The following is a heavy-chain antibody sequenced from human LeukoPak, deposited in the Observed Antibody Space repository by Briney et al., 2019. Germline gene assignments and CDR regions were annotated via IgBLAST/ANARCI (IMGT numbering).Heavy chain of an antibody. CDR3: ARVRDVYCSSTSCYPIEYFQH. Sequence: GSSVKVSCKASGGTFSSYAISWVRQAPGQGLEWMGWISAYNGNTNYAQKLQGRVTMTTDTSTSTAYMELRSLRSDDTAVYYCARVRDVYCSSTSCYPIEYFQHWGQGTLVTVSS. V-gene: IGHV1-18*01. J-gene: IGHJ1*01. D-gene: IGHD2-2*01. CDR1: GGTFSSYA. CDR2: ISAYNGNT.